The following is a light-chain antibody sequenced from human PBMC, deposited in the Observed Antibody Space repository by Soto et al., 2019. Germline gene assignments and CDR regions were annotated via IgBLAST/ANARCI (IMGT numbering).Light chain of an antibody. J-gene: IGKJ2*01. Sequence: QMTQSPSSLSASVGDRVTITYRASQRITTYLNWYQQKPGEAPKLLISTSGTLQRGVPSRFSGSGSGTDFSLTITALRPEDFATYFCQQTYSTPYTFGQGTKLEIK. CDR2: TSG. V-gene: IGKV1-39*01. CDR1: QRITTY. CDR3: QQTYSTPYT.